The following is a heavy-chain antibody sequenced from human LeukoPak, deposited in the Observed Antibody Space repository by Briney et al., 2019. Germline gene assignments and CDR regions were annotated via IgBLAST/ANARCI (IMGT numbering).Heavy chain of an antibody. J-gene: IGHJ4*02. V-gene: IGHV4-39*01. CDR3: ARQIGYYGSGSSPSFDY. D-gene: IGHD3-10*01. CDR1: GGSISSSNW. CDR2: IYYSGST. Sequence: SETLSLTCAVSGGSISSSNWWSWVRQPPGKGLEWIGSIYYSGSTYYNPSLKSRVTISVDTSKNQFSLKLSSVTAADTAVYYCARQIGYYGSGSSPSFDYWGQGTLVTVSS.